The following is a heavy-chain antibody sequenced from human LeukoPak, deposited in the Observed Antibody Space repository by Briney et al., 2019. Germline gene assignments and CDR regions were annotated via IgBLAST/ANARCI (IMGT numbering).Heavy chain of an antibody. Sequence: GGSLRLSCAASGFTFSSYAMSWVRRAPGKGLEWVSAISGSGGSTYYADSVKGRFTISRDNSKNTLYLQMNGLRAEDTAVYYCAKDAAKYYDSSGYYGTFFDYWGQGTLVTVSS. J-gene: IGHJ4*02. CDR1: GFTFSSYA. D-gene: IGHD3-22*01. CDR3: AKDAAKYYDSSGYYGTFFDY. CDR2: ISGSGGST. V-gene: IGHV3-23*01.